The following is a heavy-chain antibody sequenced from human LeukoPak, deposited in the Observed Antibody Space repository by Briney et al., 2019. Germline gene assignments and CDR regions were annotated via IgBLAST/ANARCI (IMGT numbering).Heavy chain of an antibody. CDR3: ARLGGYSAHDVAF. J-gene: IGHJ4*02. D-gene: IGHD5-12*01. CDR2: INPSGGST. CDR1: GYTFTIYY. Sequence: ASVKVSCKASGYTFTIYYMHWVRQAPGQGLEWMGMINPSGGSTSYAQKFQGRVTVTRDTSTSTVYMELSSLRTEDTAVYYCARLGGYSAHDVAFWGQGTLVTVSS. V-gene: IGHV1-46*01.